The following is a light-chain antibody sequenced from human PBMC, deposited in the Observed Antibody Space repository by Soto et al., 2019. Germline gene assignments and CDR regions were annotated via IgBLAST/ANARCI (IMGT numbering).Light chain of an antibody. CDR2: EVS. CDR3: SSYAGSNDRGV. J-gene: IGLJ3*02. V-gene: IGLV2-8*01. CDR1: SSDIGAYNY. Sequence: QSALTQPPSASGSPGQSVTISCTGTSSDIGAYNYVSWYQQHPGKAPKLMIHEVSKRPSGVPDRFSGSKSGNTASLPVSGLQAEDEADYYCSSYAGSNDRGVFGGGTKVTVL.